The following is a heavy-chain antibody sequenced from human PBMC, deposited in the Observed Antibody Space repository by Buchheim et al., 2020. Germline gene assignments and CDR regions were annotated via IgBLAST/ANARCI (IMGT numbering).Heavy chain of an antibody. CDR1: GFMFRSCW. CDR3: ARDPWTDAGGGYQYGAFDI. D-gene: IGHD2-8*02. J-gene: IGHJ3*02. CDR2: IKEDGSEK. Sequence: EVQLVESGGALVQPGGSLRLSCTASGFMFRSCWMSWVRQAPGKGLEWVANIKEDGSEKQYVDSVKGRFTISRDNAKNSLFLQLDTLSAEDTAVYYCARDPWTDAGGGYQYGAFDIWGQGT. V-gene: IGHV3-7*01.